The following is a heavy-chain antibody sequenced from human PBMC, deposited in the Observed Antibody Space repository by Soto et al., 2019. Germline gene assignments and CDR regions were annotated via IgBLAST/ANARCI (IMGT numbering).Heavy chain of an antibody. Sequence: PGGSLRLSCAASGFTFSSYGMHWVRQAPGKGLEWVAVISYDGSNKYYADSVKGRFTISRDNSKNTLYLQMNSRRAEDTAVYYCAKDKSYYGSGSYNYYYMDVWGKGTTVTVS. CDR2: ISYDGSNK. D-gene: IGHD3-10*01. CDR1: GFTFSSYG. J-gene: IGHJ6*03. CDR3: AKDKSYYGSGSYNYYYMDV. V-gene: IGHV3-30*18.